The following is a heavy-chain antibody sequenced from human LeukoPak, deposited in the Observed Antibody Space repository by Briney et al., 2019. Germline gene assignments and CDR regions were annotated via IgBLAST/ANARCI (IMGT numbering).Heavy chain of an antibody. V-gene: IGHV3-30*03. J-gene: IGHJ4*02. CDR1: GFTFSSYW. CDR2: ISYDGSDK. Sequence: GGSLRLSCAASGFTFSSYWMSWVRRAPGKGLEWVAVISYDGSDKYYADSGKGRFTISRDNSKNTLYLQMNSLRTEDTAVYYCARDGTGRLYLEYWGQGTLVTVSS. CDR3: ARDGTGRLYLEY. D-gene: IGHD3/OR15-3a*01.